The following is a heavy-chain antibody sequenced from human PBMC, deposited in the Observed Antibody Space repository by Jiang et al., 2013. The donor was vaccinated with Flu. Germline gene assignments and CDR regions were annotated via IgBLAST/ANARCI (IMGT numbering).Heavy chain of an antibody. D-gene: IGHD2-2*01. CDR2: IYYSGST. CDR1: GGSISSGGYY. J-gene: IGHJ5*02. CDR3: ARMISDQYNWFDP. Sequence: GSGLVKPSQTLSLTCTVSGGSISSGGYYWSWIRQHPGKGLEWIGYIYYSGSTYYNPSLKSRVTISVDTSKNQFSLKLSSVTAADTAVYYCARMISDQYNWFDPWGQGTLVTVSS. V-gene: IGHV4-31*03.